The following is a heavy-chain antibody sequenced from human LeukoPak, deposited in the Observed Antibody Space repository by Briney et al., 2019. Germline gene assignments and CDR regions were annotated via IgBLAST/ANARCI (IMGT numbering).Heavy chain of an antibody. CDR3: AKDRPKDSSIGDY. CDR2: ISGSGGST. V-gene: IGHV3-23*01. CDR1: GFTFSSYA. D-gene: IGHD6-13*01. Sequence: GGSLRLXCAASGFTFSSYAMSWVRRAPGKGLEWVSSISGSGGSTYYAQSVKGRFTISRDNSKNTLYLQMNSLRAEDTAVYYCAKDRPKDSSIGDYWGQGTLVTVSS. J-gene: IGHJ4*02.